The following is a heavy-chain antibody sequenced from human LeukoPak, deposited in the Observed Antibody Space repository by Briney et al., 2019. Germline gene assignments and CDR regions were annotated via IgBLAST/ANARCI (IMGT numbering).Heavy chain of an antibody. D-gene: IGHD2-15*01. V-gene: IGHV3-21*01. Sequence: SGGSLRLSCAASGFTFSSYSMNWVRQAPGKGLEWVSSISSSSYIYYADSVKGRFTISGDNAKNSLYLQMNSLRAEDTAVYYCAREGVVVVAATHAFDIWGQGTMVTVSS. CDR2: ISSSSYI. CDR3: AREGVVVVAATHAFDI. J-gene: IGHJ3*02. CDR1: GFTFSSYS.